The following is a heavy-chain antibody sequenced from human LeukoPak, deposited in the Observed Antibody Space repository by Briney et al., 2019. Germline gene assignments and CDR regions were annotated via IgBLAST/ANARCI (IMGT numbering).Heavy chain of an antibody. D-gene: IGHD2-15*01. V-gene: IGHV6-1*01. J-gene: IGHJ3*02. CDR1: GDSVSSNSAA. CDR2: TYYRSKWYN. Sequence: SQTLSLTCAISGDSVSSNSAAWNWIRQSPSRGLEWLGRTYYRSKWYNDYAVSVKSRITINPDTSKNQFSLQLNSVTPEDTAVYYRARVSRYCSGGSCPEYAFDIWGQGTMVTVSS. CDR3: ARVSRYCSGGSCPEYAFDI.